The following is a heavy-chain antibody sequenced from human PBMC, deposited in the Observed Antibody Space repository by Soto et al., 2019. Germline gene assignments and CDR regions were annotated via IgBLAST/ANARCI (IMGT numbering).Heavy chain of an antibody. CDR2: ISGSGGST. D-gene: IGHD3-9*01. CDR3: AKSPHYDIFPGYYSAY. V-gene: IGHV3-23*01. CDR1: GFTFSSDA. J-gene: IGHJ4*02. Sequence: EVQLLESGGGLVQPGGSLRLSCAASGFTFSSDAMSWVRQATGKGLEWVSAISGSGGSTYYADSVKGRFTISRDNSKNALNLQMNSLRAADTAVYYCAKSPHYDIFPGYYSAYWGQGNLVPVSS.